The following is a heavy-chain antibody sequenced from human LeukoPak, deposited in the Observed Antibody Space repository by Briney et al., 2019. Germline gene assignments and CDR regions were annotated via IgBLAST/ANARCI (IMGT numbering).Heavy chain of an antibody. D-gene: IGHD5-12*01. J-gene: IGHJ4*02. CDR3: ARMGGYSGYATH. Sequence: SETLSLTCTVSGGSISTYYWSWIRQPPGKGLEWIGYIHYSGTTNYNPSLKNRVTISLDTSKNQFSLNLSSVTAADTAVYYCARMGGYSGYATHWGQGTLVPLPS. CDR2: IHYSGTT. CDR1: GGSISTYY. V-gene: IGHV4-59*08.